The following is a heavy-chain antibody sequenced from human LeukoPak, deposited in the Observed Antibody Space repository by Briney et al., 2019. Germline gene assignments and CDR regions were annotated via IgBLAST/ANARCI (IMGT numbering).Heavy chain of an antibody. CDR2: IKQDGTEK. D-gene: IGHD3-10*01. Sequence: PGGSLRLSCAASGFTFSSYWMNWVRQAPGKGLEWVANIKQDGTEKYYVDSVKGRFTISRDNAKNSLYLQMNSLRSEDTAVYYCARGGWYYYGSGSYSVAEYFQHWGQGTLVTVSS. J-gene: IGHJ1*01. CDR3: ARGGWYYYGSGSYSVAEYFQH. CDR1: GFTFSSYW. V-gene: IGHV3-7*03.